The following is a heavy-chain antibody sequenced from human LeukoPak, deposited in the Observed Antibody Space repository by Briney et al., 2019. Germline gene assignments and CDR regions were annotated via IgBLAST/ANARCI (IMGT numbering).Heavy chain of an antibody. D-gene: IGHD6-13*01. V-gene: IGHV3-30-3*01. CDR2: ISYEGSNR. CDR3: ASISAAGPVLVQKEYYFDY. J-gene: IGHJ4*01. Sequence: GRSLRLSCAASGFTFLSYAMHWVRQAPGKGLEWVAFISYEGSNRYYADSVKGRFTISRDNSKNTLFLQMNSLRAEDTAVYYCASISAAGPVLVQKEYYFDYWGHGTLVTASS. CDR1: GFTFLSYA.